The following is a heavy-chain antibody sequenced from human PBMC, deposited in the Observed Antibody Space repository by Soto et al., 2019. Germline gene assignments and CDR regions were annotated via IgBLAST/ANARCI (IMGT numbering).Heavy chain of an antibody. CDR2: IKKKTDGGTT. CDR1: GFTFSDAW. Sequence: EVQLVESGGGLVKPGGSLRLSCAAPGFTFSDAWMSWVRQAPGKGLEWVGLIKKKTDGGTTDYAAPVKGRFTISRDDSKNTLYLQMSSLKTEDTAVYYCRTQWLDWGQGTLVTVSS. CDR3: RTQWLD. J-gene: IGHJ4*02. D-gene: IGHD6-19*01. V-gene: IGHV3-15*01.